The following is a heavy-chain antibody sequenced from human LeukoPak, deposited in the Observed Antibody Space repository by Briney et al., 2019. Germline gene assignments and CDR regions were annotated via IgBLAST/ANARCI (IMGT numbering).Heavy chain of an antibody. Sequence: GGSLRLSCAASGFTFSSYWMTWVRQAPGKGLEWVANVKRDGSEKYYVDSVKGRFTISRDNAKNSLYLQMNSLRAEDTAVYYCTRGSYGMDVWGQGTTVTVSS. V-gene: IGHV3-7*05. CDR1: GFTFSSYW. J-gene: IGHJ6*02. CDR2: VKRDGSEK. CDR3: TRGSYGMDV.